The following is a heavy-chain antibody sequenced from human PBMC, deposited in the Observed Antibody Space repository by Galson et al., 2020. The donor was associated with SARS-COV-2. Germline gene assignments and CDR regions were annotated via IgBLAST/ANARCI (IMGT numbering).Heavy chain of an antibody. CDR2: LNDRGDDT. CDR3: AKEGGSGWATDYFQH. D-gene: IGHD6-19*01. J-gene: IGHJ1*01. V-gene: IGHV3-23*01. CDR1: GFIFSSYA. Sequence: GESLKISCAASGFIFSSYAMGWVRQAPGKGLEWVSLLNDRGDDTYYADSVKGRFTISRDNSKNTLYLQMNNLRAEDTAVYYCAKEGGSGWATDYFQHWGQGTLVTVSS.